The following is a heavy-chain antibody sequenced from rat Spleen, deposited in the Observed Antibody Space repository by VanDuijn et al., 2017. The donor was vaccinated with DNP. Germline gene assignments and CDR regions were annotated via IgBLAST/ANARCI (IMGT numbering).Heavy chain of an antibody. Sequence: EVHLQESGPGLVKPSQSLSLTCSVTGYSITRNYWGWIRKFPGDKMEWIGHISYSGGTGYNPSLKSRISITRDTSKNQFFLHLNSVTTEDTATYYCARGNDGYFPNWYFDFWGPGTMVTVSS. D-gene: IGHD1-12*03. CDR2: ISYSGGT. CDR3: ARGNDGYFPNWYFDF. V-gene: IGHV3-1*01. CDR1: GYSITRNY. J-gene: IGHJ1*01.